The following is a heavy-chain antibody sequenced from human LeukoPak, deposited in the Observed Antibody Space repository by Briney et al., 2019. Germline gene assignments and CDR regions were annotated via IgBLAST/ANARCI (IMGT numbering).Heavy chain of an antibody. D-gene: IGHD5-24*01. J-gene: IGHJ2*01. V-gene: IGHV3-30*02. CDR3: AGRDGYNYWYFDL. CDR2: IRYDGSNK. Sequence: PGGSLRLSCAASGFTFSSYGMHWVRQAPGKGLEWVAFIRYDGSNKYYADSVKGRFTISRDNSKNTLYLQMNSLRVEDTAVYYCAGRDGYNYWYFDLWGRGTLVTVSS. CDR1: GFTFSSYG.